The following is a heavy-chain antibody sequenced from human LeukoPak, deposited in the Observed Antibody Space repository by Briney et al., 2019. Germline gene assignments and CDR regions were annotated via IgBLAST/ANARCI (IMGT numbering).Heavy chain of an antibody. Sequence: SETLSLTCTVSGGSISSTNWWGWIRQPPGKGLEWIGYIYYSGSTYYNPSLKSRVTMSVDTSKNQFSLTLSSVTAVDTAVYYCARYYCGSGSYYFDYWGQGTLVTVSS. CDR1: GGSISSTNW. CDR3: ARYYCGSGSYYFDY. J-gene: IGHJ4*02. V-gene: IGHV4-28*01. CDR2: IYYSGST. D-gene: IGHD3-10*01.